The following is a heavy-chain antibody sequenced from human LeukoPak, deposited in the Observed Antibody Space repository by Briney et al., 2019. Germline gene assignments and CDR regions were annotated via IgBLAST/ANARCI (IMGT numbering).Heavy chain of an antibody. Sequence: GGSLRLSCAASGLTFSSYGMHWVRQAPGKGLEWVAVIWYDGSNKYYADSVKGRFTISRDNSKNTLYLQMNSLRADDTAVYYCAKDWGIYGDSNFDYWGQGTLVTVS. J-gene: IGHJ4*02. CDR3: AKDWGIYGDSNFDY. D-gene: IGHD4-17*01. CDR1: GLTFSSYG. CDR2: IWYDGSNK. V-gene: IGHV3-33*06.